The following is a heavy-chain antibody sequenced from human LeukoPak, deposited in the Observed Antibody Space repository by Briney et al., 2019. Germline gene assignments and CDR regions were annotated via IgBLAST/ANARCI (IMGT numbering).Heavy chain of an antibody. Sequence: ASVKVSCKVSGYTLTELSMHWVRQALGKGLEWMRGFDPEDGETIYAQKFQGRVTMTEDTSTDTAYMELSSLRSEDTAVYYCATSAVGATTGVNGVFGYWGQGTLVTVSS. CDR3: ATSAVGATTGVNGVFGY. CDR2: FDPEDGET. J-gene: IGHJ4*02. V-gene: IGHV1-24*01. D-gene: IGHD1-26*01. CDR1: GYTLTELS.